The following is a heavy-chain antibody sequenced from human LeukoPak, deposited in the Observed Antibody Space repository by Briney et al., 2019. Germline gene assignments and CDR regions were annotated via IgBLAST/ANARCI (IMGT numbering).Heavy chain of an antibody. CDR3: ARVEWLPGNAFDI. CDR1: GYTFTSYA. V-gene: IGHV1-3*01. J-gene: IGHJ3*02. Sequence: GASVKVSCKASGYTFTSYAMHWVRQAPGQRLEWMGWINACNGNTKYSQKFQGRVTITRDTSASTAYMELSSLRSEDTAVYYCARVEWLPGNAFDIWGQGTMVTVSS. D-gene: IGHD5-24*01. CDR2: INACNGNT.